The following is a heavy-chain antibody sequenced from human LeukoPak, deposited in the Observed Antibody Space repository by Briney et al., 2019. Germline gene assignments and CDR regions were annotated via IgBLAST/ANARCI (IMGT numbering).Heavy chain of an antibody. J-gene: IGHJ3*02. CDR1: GFTFDDYA. D-gene: IGHD1-26*01. CDR2: ISWNIGNI. V-gene: IGHV3-9*01. CDR3: AKGPSYYAAFDI. Sequence: PGGSLRLSCAASGFTFDDYAMHWVRQAPGKGLEWVSGISWNIGNIGYADSVKGRFTISRDNAKNSLYLQMNSLRTEDTALYYCAKGPSYYAAFDIWGRGTMVTVSS.